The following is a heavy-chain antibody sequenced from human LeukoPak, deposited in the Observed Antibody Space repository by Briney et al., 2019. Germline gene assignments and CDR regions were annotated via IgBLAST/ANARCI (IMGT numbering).Heavy chain of an antibody. CDR3: AKDPSGSYRASYFDY. D-gene: IGHD3-10*01. J-gene: IGHJ4*02. CDR2: ISYDGSNK. CDR1: GFTFSSYG. Sequence: PGGSLRLSCAASGFTFSSYGMHWVRQAPGKGLEWVAVISYDGSNKYYADSVKGRFTISRDNSKNTLYLQMNSLRAEDTAVYYCAKDPSGSYRASYFDYWGQGTLVTVSS. V-gene: IGHV3-30*18.